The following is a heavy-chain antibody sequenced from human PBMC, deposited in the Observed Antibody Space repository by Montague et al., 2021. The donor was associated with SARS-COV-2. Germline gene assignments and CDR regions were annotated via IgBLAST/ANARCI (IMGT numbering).Heavy chain of an antibody. V-gene: IGHV4-59*01. Sequence: SETRSLTCTVSGGSISTYYWNWIRQSPGKGLEWLGYFYYSLNTNXNPSLKGRLTISVDTSENQVSLNLRSATAADTAVYYCARDSFEAPLFFDYWGQGILVTVSS. J-gene: IGHJ4*02. CDR1: GGSISTYY. D-gene: IGHD3-16*01. CDR3: ARDSFEAPLFFDY. CDR2: FYYSLNT.